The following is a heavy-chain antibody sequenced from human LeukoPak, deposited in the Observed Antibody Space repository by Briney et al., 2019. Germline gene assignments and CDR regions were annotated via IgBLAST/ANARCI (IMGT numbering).Heavy chain of an antibody. V-gene: IGHV1-18*01. D-gene: IGHD5-18*01. CDR2: ISAYNGNT. J-gene: IGHJ4*02. CDR3: ARGGAIKFTWIQLWAPGDY. CDR1: GYTFTSYG. Sequence: ASVKVSCKASGYTFTSYGISWVRQAPGQGLEWMGWISAYNGNTNYAQKLQGRVTMTTDTSTSTAYMELRSLRSDDTAVYYCARGGAIKFTWIQLWAPGDYWGQGTLVTVSS.